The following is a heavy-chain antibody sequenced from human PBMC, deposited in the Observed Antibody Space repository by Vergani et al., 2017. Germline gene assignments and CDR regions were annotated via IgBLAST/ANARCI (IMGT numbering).Heavy chain of an antibody. CDR1: GAYVGSGGYY. J-gene: IGHJ6*03. CDR2: IYYSGTT. CDR3: ASASHCINCYSEGPNGPGYYYMDV. Sequence: QVQLQESGPGLVKASQTLSLTCSVSGAYVGSGGYYWSWVRQRPGMGLDWIGYIYYSGTTYYNPSLESRLTISLDTSENHLSLKLTSVTAADTAVYYCASASHCINCYSEGPNGPGYYYMDVWGKGTTVTVSS. D-gene: IGHD2-21*01. V-gene: IGHV4-31*03.